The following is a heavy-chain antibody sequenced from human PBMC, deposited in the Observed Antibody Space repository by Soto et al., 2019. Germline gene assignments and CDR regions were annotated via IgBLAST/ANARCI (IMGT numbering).Heavy chain of an antibody. J-gene: IGHJ6*02. CDR1: GFTFSSYG. CDR3: ARKAYGEISYYYYGMDV. Sequence: QVQLVESGGGVVQPGRSLRLSCAASGFTFSSYGMHWVRQAPGKGLEWVAVIWCGGSNKYYADSVKGRFTISRDNSKNTLYLQMNSLRAEDTAVYYCARKAYGEISYYYYGMDVWGQGTTVTVSS. D-gene: IGHD4-17*01. V-gene: IGHV3-33*01. CDR2: IWCGGSNK.